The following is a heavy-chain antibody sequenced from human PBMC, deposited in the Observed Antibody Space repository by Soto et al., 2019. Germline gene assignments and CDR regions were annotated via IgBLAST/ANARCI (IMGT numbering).Heavy chain of an antibody. Sequence: SETLSLTCTVSGGSISSGGYYWTWIRQHPGKGLEWIGYNYYSGITYYNPSLKSRVTISLDTSKNQFSLKLSSVTAADTAVYYCARKKQDYSNYYYYGMDVWGQGTTVS. CDR2: NYYSGIT. J-gene: IGHJ6*02. CDR3: ARKKQDYSNYYYYGMDV. D-gene: IGHD4-4*01. CDR1: GGSISSGGYY. V-gene: IGHV4-31*03.